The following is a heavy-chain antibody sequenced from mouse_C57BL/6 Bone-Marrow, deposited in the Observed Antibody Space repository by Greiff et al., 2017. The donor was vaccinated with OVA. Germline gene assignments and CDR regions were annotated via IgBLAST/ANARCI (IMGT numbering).Heavy chain of an antibody. CDR2: IHPNSGST. CDR3: ARSGSSRYWYFDV. D-gene: IGHD1-1*01. V-gene: IGHV1-64*01. Sequence: QVQLQQPGAELVKPGASVKLSCKASGYTFTSYWMHWVKQRPGQGLEWIGMIHPNSGSTNYNEKFKSKATLTVDKSTSTAYMQLSSLTSEDSAVYSCARSGSSRYWYFDVWGTGTTVTVSS. CDR1: GYTFTSYW. J-gene: IGHJ1*03.